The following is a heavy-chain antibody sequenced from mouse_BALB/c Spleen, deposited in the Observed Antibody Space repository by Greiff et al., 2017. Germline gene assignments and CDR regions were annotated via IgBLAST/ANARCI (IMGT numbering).Heavy chain of an antibody. CDR1: GFSLTSYG. CDR3: ARAPYGNYEGWYFDV. J-gene: IGHJ1*01. V-gene: IGHV2-9*02. D-gene: IGHD2-10*02. CDR2: IWAGGST. Sequence: QVQLKESGPGLVAPSQSLSITCTVSGFSLTSYGVHWVRQPPGKGLEWLGVIWAGGSTNYNSALMSRLSISKDNSKSQVFLKMNSLQTDDTAMYYCARAPYGNYEGWYFDVWGAGTTVTVSS.